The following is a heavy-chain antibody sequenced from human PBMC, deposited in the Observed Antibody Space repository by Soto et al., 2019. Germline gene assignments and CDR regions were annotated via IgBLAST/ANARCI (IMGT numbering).Heavy chain of an antibody. D-gene: IGHD5-18*01. CDR1: GFTFSSYA. Sequence: EVQLLESGGGLAQPGESLRLSCAASGFTFSSYAMSWVRQAPGKGLEWVTVITYNGGSTDYADSVKGRLIISRDNSKNTLFLQMSSLRAEDTAVYYCAKLSRGDTKSDYFDSWGQGTLVTVSS. CDR3: AKLSRGDTKSDYFDS. J-gene: IGHJ4*02. V-gene: IGHV3-23*01. CDR2: ITYNGGST.